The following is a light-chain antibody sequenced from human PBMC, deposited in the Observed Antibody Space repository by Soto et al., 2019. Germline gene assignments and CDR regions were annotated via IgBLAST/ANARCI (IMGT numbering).Light chain of an antibody. CDR1: ETVSSSS. Sequence: EIVLTQSPGTLSLSPGERATLSCRASETVSSSSLAWYQQKPGQAPRLLIYGAFNRATDIPDRFSGSGSGTDFTLTISRLEPEDSAVYYCQQYSSSPLLTFGPGTKVEVK. J-gene: IGKJ3*01. V-gene: IGKV3-20*01. CDR2: GAF. CDR3: QQYSSSPLLT.